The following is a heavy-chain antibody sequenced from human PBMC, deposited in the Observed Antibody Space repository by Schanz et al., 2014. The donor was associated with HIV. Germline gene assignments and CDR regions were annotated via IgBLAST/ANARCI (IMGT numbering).Heavy chain of an antibody. CDR2: ITSGGYI. V-gene: IGHV3-21*01. Sequence: EVQLLESGGGLVQPGGSLRLSCEASGFTFSDYAMSWARQAPGKGLQWVSSITSGGYIYYADSLRGRFTISRDNARNSLYLQMNSLRAEDTAVYYCARGEYRGGSEAFDIWGRGTMVTVSS. CDR1: GFTFSDYA. J-gene: IGHJ3*02. CDR3: ARGEYRGGSEAFDI. D-gene: IGHD6-19*01.